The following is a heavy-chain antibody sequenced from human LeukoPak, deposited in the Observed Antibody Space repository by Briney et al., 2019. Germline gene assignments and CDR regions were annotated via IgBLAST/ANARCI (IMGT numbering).Heavy chain of an antibody. V-gene: IGHV3-15*01. Sequence: GGSLRLSCAASGFTFSSYSMSWVRQAPGKGLEWVGRIKSKTDGGTTDYAAPVKGRFTISRDDSKNTLYLQMNSLKTEDTAVYYCTADYYGSGSYITPNTKGLNWFDPWGQGTLVTVSS. CDR1: GFTFSSYS. J-gene: IGHJ5*02. D-gene: IGHD3-10*01. CDR3: TADYYGSGSYITPNTKGLNWFDP. CDR2: IKSKTDGGTT.